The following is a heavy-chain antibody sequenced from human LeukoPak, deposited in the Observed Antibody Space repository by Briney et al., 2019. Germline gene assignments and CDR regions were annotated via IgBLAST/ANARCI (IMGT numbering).Heavy chain of an antibody. CDR2: IYYSGST. CDR3: ARGPYSSGWYKAEYFQH. Sequence: SETLSLTCTVSGGSISSSSYYWGWIRQPPGKGLEWIGSIYYSGSTYYNPSLKSRVTISVDTSKNQFSLKLSSVTAADTAVYYCARGPYSSGWYKAEYFQHWGQGTLVTVSS. D-gene: IGHD6-19*01. CDR1: GGSISSSSYY. V-gene: IGHV4-39*01. J-gene: IGHJ1*01.